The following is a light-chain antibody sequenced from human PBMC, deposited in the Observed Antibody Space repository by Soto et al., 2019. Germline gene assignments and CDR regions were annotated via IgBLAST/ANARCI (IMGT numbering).Light chain of an antibody. V-gene: IGKV3D-15*01. J-gene: IGKJ1*01. Sequence: EVVVPQSPGTRSLSPGERATLCCRASQSVTNNYLAWYQHKPGQAPRLVIYGASSRATGIPDRFSGSGSGTEFTLTISSLQSEDFAAYYCQLDYNRPKAFSQGTKVDI. CDR3: QLDYNRPKA. CDR2: GAS. CDR1: QSVTNN.